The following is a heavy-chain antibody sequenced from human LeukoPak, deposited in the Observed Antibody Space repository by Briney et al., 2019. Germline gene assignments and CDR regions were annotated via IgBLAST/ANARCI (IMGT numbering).Heavy chain of an antibody. CDR1: GFTFCSYW. J-gene: IGHJ4*02. CDR3: AGDLALLSDFDY. CDR2: INSDGSST. V-gene: IGHV3-74*01. Sequence: GGSLRLSCAASGFTFCSYWMHWVRQAPGKGLVWVSRINSDGSSTSYADSVKGRFTISRDNAKNTLYLQMNSLRAEDTAVYYCAGDLALLSDFDYWGEGSLVTVSS.